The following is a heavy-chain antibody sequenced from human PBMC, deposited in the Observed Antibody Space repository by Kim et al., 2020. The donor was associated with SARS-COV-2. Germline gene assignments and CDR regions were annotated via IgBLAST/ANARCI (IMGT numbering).Heavy chain of an antibody. V-gene: IGHV3-11*03. CDR2: ISSSSSYT. CDR1: GFTFSDYY. J-gene: IGHJ4*01. CDR3: ARVASGSTAWYYFDY. Sequence: GGSLRLSCAASGFTFSDYYMTWIRQAPGKGLEWISYISSSSSYTKYADSVKGRFTISRDNAKNSLYLQMNSLRAEDTAVYYCARVASGSTAWYYFDYWG. D-gene: IGHD6-19*01.